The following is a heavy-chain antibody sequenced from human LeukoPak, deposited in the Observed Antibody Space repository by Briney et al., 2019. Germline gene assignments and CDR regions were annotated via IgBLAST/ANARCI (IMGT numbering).Heavy chain of an antibody. CDR1: GFTFSTYN. CDR3: ARMAAAGYFDY. J-gene: IGHJ4*02. D-gene: IGHD6-13*01. V-gene: IGHV3-48*01. Sequence: GGSLRLSCAASGFTFSTYNMNWVRQAPGKGLVWVSYISYSSSNIYYADSVKGRFTISRDYAKNSLYLQMNSLRAEDTAVYYCARMAAAGYFDYWGQGALVTVSS. CDR2: ISYSSSNI.